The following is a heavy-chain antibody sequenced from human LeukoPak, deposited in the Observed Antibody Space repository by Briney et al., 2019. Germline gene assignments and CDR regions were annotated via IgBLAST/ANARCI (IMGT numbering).Heavy chain of an antibody. CDR2: INHSGST. Sequence: SETLSLTCAVYGGSFSDYYWSWIRQSPGKGLEWIGEINHSGSTKYNPSLKSRVAISIDTSKNQFSLHLTSVTAADTAVYYCARGGATPMVFRYWGRGTLVTVSS. V-gene: IGHV4-34*01. CDR1: GGSFSDYY. CDR3: ARGGATPMVFRY. D-gene: IGHD3-10*01. J-gene: IGHJ4*02.